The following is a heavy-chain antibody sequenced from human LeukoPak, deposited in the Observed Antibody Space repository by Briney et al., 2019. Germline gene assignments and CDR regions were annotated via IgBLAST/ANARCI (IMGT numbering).Heavy chain of an antibody. Sequence: SGGSLRLSCAASGFTFSSYAVSWVRQAPGKGLEWVSAISGSGGSTYYADSVKGRFTISRDNAKNSLYLQMNSLRAEDTAVYYCARDLDSSSYAYWGQGTLVTVSS. D-gene: IGHD6-13*01. CDR1: GFTFSSYA. V-gene: IGHV3-23*01. CDR2: ISGSGGST. CDR3: ARDLDSSSYAY. J-gene: IGHJ4*02.